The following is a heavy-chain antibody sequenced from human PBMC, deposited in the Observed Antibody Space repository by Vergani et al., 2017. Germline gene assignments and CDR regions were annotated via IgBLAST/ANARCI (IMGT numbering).Heavy chain of an antibody. J-gene: IGHJ6*02. CDR1: GGSISSGSYY. CDR3: ARGNYYESSGYGGEYYYYGMDV. V-gene: IGHV4-61*02. Sequence: QVQLQESGPGLVKPSQTLSLTCTVSGGSISSGSYYWSWIRQPAGKGLEWIGHIYTSGSTNYNPSLKSRVTISVDTSKNQFSLKLSSVTAADTAVYYCARGNYYESSGYGGEYYYYGMDVWGQGTTVTVSS. CDR2: IYTSGST. D-gene: IGHD3-22*01.